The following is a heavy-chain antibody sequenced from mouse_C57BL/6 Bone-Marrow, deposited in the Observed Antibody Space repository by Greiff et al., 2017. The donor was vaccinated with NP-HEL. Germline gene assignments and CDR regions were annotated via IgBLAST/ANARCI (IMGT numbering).Heavy chain of an antibody. J-gene: IGHJ4*01. D-gene: IGHD1-1*01. V-gene: IGHV1-53*01. CDR2: INPSNGGT. CDR1: GYTFTSYW. CDR3: ARGITTVVARGAMDY. Sequence: QVQLQQPGTELVKPGASVKLSCKASGYTFTSYWMHWVKQRPGQGLEWIGNINPSNGGTNYNEKFKSKATLTVDKSSSTAYMQLSSLTSEDSAVEYCARGITTVVARGAMDYWGQGTSVTVSS.